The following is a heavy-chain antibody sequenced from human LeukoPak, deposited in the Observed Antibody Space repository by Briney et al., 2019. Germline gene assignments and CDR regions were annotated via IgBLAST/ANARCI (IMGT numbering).Heavy chain of an antibody. CDR2: INPNSGGT. CDR3: ARDRGPRTIFDY. CDR1: GYTFTGYY. J-gene: IGHJ4*02. Sequence: ASVTVSCKASGYTFTGYYMHWVRQAPGPGLEWMGWINPNSGGTNYAQKFQGRVTMTRDTSISTAYMELSRLRSDDTAVYYCARDRGPRTIFDYWGQGTLVTVSS. D-gene: IGHD3-10*01. V-gene: IGHV1-2*02.